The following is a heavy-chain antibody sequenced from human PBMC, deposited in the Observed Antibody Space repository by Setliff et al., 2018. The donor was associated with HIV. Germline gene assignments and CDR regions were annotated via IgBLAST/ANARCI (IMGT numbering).Heavy chain of an antibody. J-gene: IGHJ2*01. CDR1: GASISSHS. V-gene: IGHV4-59*11. CDR3: ARVVSDSGGFFTTAGPLYLDL. D-gene: IGHD3-22*01. Sequence: PSETLSLTCNVSGASISSHSWTWIRQPPGKGLEWIGSIDYSGRTDKKTSLKSRLRMSIDTSKNQFYVNLFSVTSADTAIYYCARVVSDSGGFFTTAGPLYLDLWAVAPWSPSPQ. CDR2: IDYSGRT.